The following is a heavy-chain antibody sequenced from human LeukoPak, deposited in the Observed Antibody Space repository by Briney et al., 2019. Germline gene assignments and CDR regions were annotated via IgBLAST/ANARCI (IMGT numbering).Heavy chain of an antibody. CDR1: GFTVSSKY. D-gene: IGHD2-2*01. J-gene: IGHJ5*02. V-gene: IGHV3-66*02. CDR2: IFSGDNT. Sequence: PGGPLRLSCAASGFTVSSKYMSWVRQAPGKGLEWVSVIFSGDNTYYADSVKGRFTISRDNSKNTLYLQMNSLRAEDTAVYYCARDFGRGYCSSTSCYGWFDPWGQGTLVTVSS. CDR3: ARDFGRGYCSSTSCYGWFDP.